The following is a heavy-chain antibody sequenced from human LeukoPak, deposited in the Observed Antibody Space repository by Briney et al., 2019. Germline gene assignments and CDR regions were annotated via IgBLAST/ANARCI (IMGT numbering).Heavy chain of an antibody. CDR2: IYYSGST. Sequence: PSETLSLTCTVSGGSISSYYWSWIRQPPGKGLEWIGYIYYSGSTNYNPSLKSRVTISVDTSKNQFSLKLSSVTAADTAVYYCARGVGYSSSWYYRGDYEIFDYWGQGTLVTVSS. CDR3: ARGVGYSSSWYYRGDYEIFDY. J-gene: IGHJ4*02. D-gene: IGHD6-13*01. CDR1: GGSISSYY. V-gene: IGHV4-59*01.